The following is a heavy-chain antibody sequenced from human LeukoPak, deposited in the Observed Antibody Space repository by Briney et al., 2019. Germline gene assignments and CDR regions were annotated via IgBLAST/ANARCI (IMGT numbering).Heavy chain of an antibody. V-gene: IGHV3-73*01. CDR1: GFMFSGSP. J-gene: IGHJ4*02. CDR3: ARPSQYGSGTDYYFDS. CDR2: IRSKANNYAT. Sequence: GGSLRLSCAASGFMFSGSPMHWVRRASGKGLEWVGHIRSKANNYATIYAASVKGRFTISRDDSKNTAYLQMNSLKTEDTAVYYCARPSQYGSGTDYYFDSWGQGTLVTVSS. D-gene: IGHD3-10*01.